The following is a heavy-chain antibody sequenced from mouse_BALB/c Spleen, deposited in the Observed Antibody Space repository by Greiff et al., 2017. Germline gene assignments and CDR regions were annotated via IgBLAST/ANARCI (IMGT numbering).Heavy chain of an antibody. Sequence: EVQLVESGGGLVKPGGSLKLSCAASGFTFSSYAMSWVRQTPEKRLEWVATISSGGSYTYYPDSVKGRFTISRDNAKNTLYLQMSSLRSEDTAMYYCASYDYGWFAYWGQGTLVTVSA. V-gene: IGHV5-9-3*01. CDR1: GFTFSSYA. CDR3: ASYDYGWFAY. J-gene: IGHJ3*01. D-gene: IGHD2-4*01. CDR2: ISSGGSYT.